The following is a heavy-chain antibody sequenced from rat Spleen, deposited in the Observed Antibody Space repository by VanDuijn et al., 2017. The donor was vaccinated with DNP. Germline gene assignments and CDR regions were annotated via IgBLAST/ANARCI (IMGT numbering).Heavy chain of an antibody. CDR1: GFTFSDCN. D-gene: IGHD1-10*01. CDR3: TRHGGTTYYFDH. CDR2: IIYDGSRT. V-gene: IGHV5S10*01. Sequence: EVQLVESGGGLVRPGRSLKLSCATSGFTFSDCNMAWVRQAPKKGLEWVATIIYDGSRTYYRNSVKGRFTISRDNAKSTLSLQMDSLRSEDTATYYCTRHGGTTYYFDHWGQGVLVTVSS. J-gene: IGHJ2*01.